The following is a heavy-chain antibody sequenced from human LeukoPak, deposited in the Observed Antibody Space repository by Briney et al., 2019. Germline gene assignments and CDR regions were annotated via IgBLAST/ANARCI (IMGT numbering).Heavy chain of an antibody. V-gene: IGHV3-11*01. J-gene: IGHJ6*02. CDR1: GFPFSVYY. CDR2: LSSSGSTI. D-gene: IGHD2-2*01. Sequence: GGSLRLSCAASGFPFSVYYMSWIPPAPGKGLEWVSYLSSSGSTIYYADSVKGRFTISRHNAKTTLNPQMNGLRAEDTAVYYCAREYCSSTSCSLYGMDVWGQGTPVTVSS. CDR3: AREYCSSTSCSLYGMDV.